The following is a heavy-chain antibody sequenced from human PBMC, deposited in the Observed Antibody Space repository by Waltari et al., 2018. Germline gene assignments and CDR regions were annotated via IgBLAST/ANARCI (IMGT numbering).Heavy chain of an antibody. V-gene: IGHV3-23*01. CDR1: GFTFSSYA. Sequence: EVQLLESGGGLVQPGGSLRLSCAASGFTFSSYAMSWVRQAPGKGLEWVSAISGSGGSTYYADSVKGRFTISRDNSKNTLYLQMNSLRAEDTAVYYCAKGGRWIHPEGNGYFDYWGQGTLVTVSS. D-gene: IGHD5-18*01. CDR2: ISGSGGST. CDR3: AKGGRWIHPEGNGYFDY. J-gene: IGHJ4*02.